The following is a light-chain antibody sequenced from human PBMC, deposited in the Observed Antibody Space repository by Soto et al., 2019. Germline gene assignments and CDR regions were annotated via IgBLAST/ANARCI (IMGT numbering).Light chain of an antibody. Sequence: EIVLTQSPATLSLSPGERATLSCRASHSVRSYLLWYQQKPGQAPRLLISDASNRATGIPARFSGSGSGTDFTLTISRLEPEDFAVYYCQQYGSSRITFGQGTRLEIK. V-gene: IGKV3-20*01. CDR2: DAS. J-gene: IGKJ5*01. CDR3: QQYGSSRIT. CDR1: HSVRSY.